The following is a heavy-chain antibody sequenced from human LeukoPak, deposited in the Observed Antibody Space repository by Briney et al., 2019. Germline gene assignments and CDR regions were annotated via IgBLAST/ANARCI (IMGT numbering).Heavy chain of an antibody. D-gene: IGHD5-12*01. CDR1: GVSISNFY. CDR3: ARDCRLIEPYYMDV. CDR2: IYYSGST. Sequence: SETLSLTCTVSGVSISNFYWSWIRQPPGKGLEWIGYIYYSGSTNYNPSLKSRVTMSVDTSKNQFSLKLNSVTAADTAVYYCARDCRLIEPYYMDVWGKGTTVTVSS. V-gene: IGHV4-59*01. J-gene: IGHJ6*03.